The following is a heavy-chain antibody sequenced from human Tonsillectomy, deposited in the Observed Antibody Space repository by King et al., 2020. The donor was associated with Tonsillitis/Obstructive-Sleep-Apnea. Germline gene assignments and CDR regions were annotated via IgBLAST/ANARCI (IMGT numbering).Heavy chain of an antibody. Sequence: QLQESGPGLVKPPETLSLTCTVSGGSISSNYWSWIRQPPGKGLDWIGYIYYSGNTNYNPSLKSRVTISVDMSKNQFSLKLSSVSAADAAVYYCAKHPDGDCSGGSCRYGLDVWGQGTTVTVSS. CDR3: AKHPDGDCSGGSCRYGLDV. V-gene: IGHV4-59*08. D-gene: IGHD2-15*01. CDR2: IYYSGNT. J-gene: IGHJ6*02. CDR1: GGSISSNY.